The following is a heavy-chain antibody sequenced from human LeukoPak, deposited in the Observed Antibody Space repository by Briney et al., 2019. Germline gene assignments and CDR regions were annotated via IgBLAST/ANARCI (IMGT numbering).Heavy chain of an antibody. CDR2: IYHSGST. Sequence: SETLSLTCTVSGYSNSSGYYWGWIRQPPGKGLEWIGSIYHSGSTYYNPSLKSRVTISVDTSKNQFSLKLSSVTAADTAVYYCARALVATDYWGQGTLVTVSS. D-gene: IGHD5-12*01. CDR3: ARALVATDY. CDR1: GYSNSSGYY. V-gene: IGHV4-38-2*02. J-gene: IGHJ4*02.